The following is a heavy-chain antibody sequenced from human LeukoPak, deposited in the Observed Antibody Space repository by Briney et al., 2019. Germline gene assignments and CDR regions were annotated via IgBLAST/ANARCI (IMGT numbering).Heavy chain of an antibody. Sequence: ASVTVSCKASGYTFTSYDINWVRQATGQGLEWMGWMNPNSGNTGYAQKFQGRVTMTRNTSISTAYMELSSLRSEDTAVYYCARGSGGSYYYYYYMDVWGKGTTVTVSS. D-gene: IGHD2-15*01. J-gene: IGHJ6*03. CDR2: MNPNSGNT. CDR1: GYTFTSYD. V-gene: IGHV1-8*01. CDR3: ARGSGGSYYYYYYMDV.